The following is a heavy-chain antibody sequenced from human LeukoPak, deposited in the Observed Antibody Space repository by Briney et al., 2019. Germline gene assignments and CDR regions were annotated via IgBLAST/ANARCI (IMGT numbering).Heavy chain of an antibody. V-gene: IGHV3-9*01. CDR3: AKGGPIQLWFDLDY. D-gene: IGHD5-18*01. Sequence: GGSLRLSCAASGFTFDDYAMHWVRQAPGKGLEWVSGISWNSGSIGYADSVKGRFTISRDNAKNSLYLQMNSLRAEDTALYYCAKGGPIQLWFDLDYWGQGTLVTVSS. CDR2: ISWNSGSI. J-gene: IGHJ4*02. CDR1: GFTFDDYA.